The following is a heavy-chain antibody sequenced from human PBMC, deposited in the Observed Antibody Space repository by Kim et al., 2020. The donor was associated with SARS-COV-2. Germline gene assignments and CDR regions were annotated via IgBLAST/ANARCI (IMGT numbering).Heavy chain of an antibody. D-gene: IGHD3-10*01. J-gene: IGHJ5*02. Sequence: YSKTFQGRGTITRDRAATTAYMELSSLTSKDTAVYYCAREGSGSYNWFDPWGQGTLVTVSS. V-gene: IGHV1-3*01. CDR3: AREGSGSYNWFDP.